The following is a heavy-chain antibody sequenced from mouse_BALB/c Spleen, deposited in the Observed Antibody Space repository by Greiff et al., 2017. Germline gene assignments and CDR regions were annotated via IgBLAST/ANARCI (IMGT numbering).Heavy chain of an antibody. CDR1: GYSITSDYA. CDR2: ISYSGST. V-gene: IGHV3-2*02. CDR3: ARSRFTTVVGGGMDY. Sequence: EVKLQESGPGLVKPSQSLSLTCTVTGYSITSDYAWNWIRQFPGNKLEWMGYISYSGSTSYNPSLKSRISITRDTSKNQFFLQLNSVTTEDTATYYCARSRFTTVVGGGMDYWGQGTSVTVSS. J-gene: IGHJ4*01. D-gene: IGHD1-1*01.